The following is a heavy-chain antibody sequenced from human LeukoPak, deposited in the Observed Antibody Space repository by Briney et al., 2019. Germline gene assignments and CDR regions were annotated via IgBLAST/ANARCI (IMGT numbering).Heavy chain of an antibody. D-gene: IGHD4/OR15-4a*01. CDR3: AMERDEYGDPDAFDI. V-gene: IGHV3-23*01. J-gene: IGHJ3*02. Sequence: PGGSLRLSCAASGFTFSNYAMIWVRQAPGKGLEWVSAIGGSRGNTYYADFLRGRFSISRDNSKNTLYLQMNSLGAEDTAVYCCAMERDEYGDPDAFDIWGEGTRDTVPS. CDR2: IGGSRGNT. CDR1: GFTFSNYA.